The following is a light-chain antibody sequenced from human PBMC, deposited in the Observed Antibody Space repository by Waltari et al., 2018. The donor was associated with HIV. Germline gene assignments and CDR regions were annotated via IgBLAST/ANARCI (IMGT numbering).Light chain of an antibody. J-gene: IGKJ3*01. Sequence: IPLTQTPSFLSASVGDRVTITCRASQGISSYLACYQQKPAKAPKLLIYAASTLQRGVPPRFSGSRSGTEFTLTISSRQPEDFATYYCQQLNSYLGCTFGHGTKVEIK. CDR2: AAS. CDR1: QGISSY. CDR3: QQLNSYLGCT. V-gene: IGKV1-9*01.